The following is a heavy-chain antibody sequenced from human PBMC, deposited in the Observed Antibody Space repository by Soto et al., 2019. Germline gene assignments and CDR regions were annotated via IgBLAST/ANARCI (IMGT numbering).Heavy chain of an antibody. J-gene: IGHJ4*02. CDR2: IKPESEGETA. V-gene: IGHV3-15*07. Sequence: EMQLVQSGGGLVKPGGSLRLSCVASRFNFSAAWLNWIRQAPGKGLEWVGRIKPESEGETADYTAPVRDRFTISRDDSQNTLHMQMDSMKTEDTAVYYCATVPYNSGPTWGLGVLVTVSS. CDR1: RFNFSAAW. CDR3: ATVPYNSGPT. D-gene: IGHD6-19*01.